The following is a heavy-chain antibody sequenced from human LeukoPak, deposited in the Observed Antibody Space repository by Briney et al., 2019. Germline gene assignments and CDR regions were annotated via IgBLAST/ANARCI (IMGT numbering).Heavy chain of an antibody. CDR2: ISSSSSYT. J-gene: IGHJ5*02. CDR3: ARYHYYGSSGYYSNWFDP. CDR1: GGSISSSSYY. V-gene: IGHV3-11*03. Sequence: LSLTCTVSGGSISSSSYYWGWIRQAPGKGLEWVSYISSSSSYTNYADSVKGRFTISRDNAKNSLYLQMNSLRAEDTALHYCARYHYYGSSGYYSNWFDPWGQGTLVTVSS. D-gene: IGHD3-22*01.